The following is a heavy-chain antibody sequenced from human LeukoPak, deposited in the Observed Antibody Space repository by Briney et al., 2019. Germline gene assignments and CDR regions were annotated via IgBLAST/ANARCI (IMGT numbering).Heavy chain of an antibody. Sequence: GGSLRLSCAASGFTFSSYGMHWVRQAPGKGLEWVAVISYDGSNKYYADSVKGRFTISRDNSKNTLYLQMNSLRAEDTAVYYCAKEGTRLLWFGESKRPYYFDYWGQGTLVTVSS. CDR1: GFTFSSYG. CDR3: AKEGTRLLWFGESKRPYYFDY. V-gene: IGHV3-30*18. J-gene: IGHJ4*02. CDR2: ISYDGSNK. D-gene: IGHD3-10*01.